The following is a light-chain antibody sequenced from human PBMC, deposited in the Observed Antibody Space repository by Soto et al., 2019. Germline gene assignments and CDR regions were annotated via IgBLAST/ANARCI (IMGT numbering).Light chain of an antibody. CDR2: DAS. V-gene: IGKV3-20*01. Sequence: DIVLTQSPGTLSLSPGERATLSCRASQSVRGTSLAWYQQKPGQAPRLLIYDASSRATGIPDRFSGGGSGTDFTLTISRLEPEDFAVYDCQHYGSSPPITFGQWTRLEIK. CDR3: QHYGSSPPIT. J-gene: IGKJ5*01. CDR1: QSVRGTS.